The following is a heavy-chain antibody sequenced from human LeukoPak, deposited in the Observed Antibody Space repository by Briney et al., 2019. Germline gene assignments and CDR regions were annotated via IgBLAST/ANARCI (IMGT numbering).Heavy chain of an antibody. Sequence: GGSLRLSCAASGFTFSSCGMHWVRQAPGKGLEWVAVISYDGSNKYYADSVKGRFTISRDNSKNTLYLQMNSLRAEDTAVYYCAKDLAAADYLGMDVWGQGTTVTVSS. V-gene: IGHV3-30*18. CDR2: ISYDGSNK. CDR3: AKDLAAADYLGMDV. D-gene: IGHD6-13*01. J-gene: IGHJ6*02. CDR1: GFTFSSCG.